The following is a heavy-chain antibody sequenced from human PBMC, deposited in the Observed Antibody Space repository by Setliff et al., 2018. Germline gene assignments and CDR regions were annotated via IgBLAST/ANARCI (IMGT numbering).Heavy chain of an antibody. D-gene: IGHD5-12*01. CDR2: IIPVLGMT. J-gene: IGHJ1*01. CDR3: ARGNPAERYEY. V-gene: IGHV1-69*10. Sequence: SVKVSCKASGDPFNAYGVSWVRQAPGQGLEWMGAIIPVLGMTDYAQKFQGRLTLTADQSTTTVYMELSSLRFDDTSLYYCARGNPAERYEYWGQGTLVTVSS. CDR1: GDPFNAYG.